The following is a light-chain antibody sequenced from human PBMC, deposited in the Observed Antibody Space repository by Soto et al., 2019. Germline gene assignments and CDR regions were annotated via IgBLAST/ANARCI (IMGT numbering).Light chain of an antibody. V-gene: IGKV3-20*01. CDR2: GAS. Sequence: EIVLTQSPGTLSLSPGERATLSCRASQSVSSSYLAWYQQKPGQAPRLLIYGASSRATGIPDRFSGSGSGTDLTLTISRLESEDFAVYYCQQYGSSPFTFGPGTKVDIK. CDR1: QSVSSSY. CDR3: QQYGSSPFT. J-gene: IGKJ3*01.